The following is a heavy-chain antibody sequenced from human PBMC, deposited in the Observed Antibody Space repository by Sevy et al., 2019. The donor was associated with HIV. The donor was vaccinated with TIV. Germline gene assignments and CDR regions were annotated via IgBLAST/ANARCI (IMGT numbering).Heavy chain of an antibody. CDR2: INPNGGGT. Sequence: ASVKVSCKASGYYFTGYYVHWVRQAPGQGLEWMGWINPNGGGTNIGQKFHGRVNMSRDTSSNTAYMELIRLRSNDTGVYYCARSVYGSGTYLNDYWGQGTLVTISS. V-gene: IGHV1-2*02. D-gene: IGHD3-10*01. CDR1: GYYFTGYY. J-gene: IGHJ4*02. CDR3: ARSVYGSGTYLNDY.